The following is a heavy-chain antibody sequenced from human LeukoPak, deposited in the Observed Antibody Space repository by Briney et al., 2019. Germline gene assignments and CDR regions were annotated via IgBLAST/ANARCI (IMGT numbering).Heavy chain of an antibody. CDR3: ARAMRRYSSSWGLGY. CDR1: GYTLTELS. CDR2: MNPNSGNT. V-gene: IGHV1-8*01. Sequence: ASVKVSCKVSGYTLTELSMHWVRQAPGQGLEWMGWMNPNSGNTGYAQKFQGRVTMTRNTSISTAYMELSSLRSEDTAVYYCARAMRRYSSSWGLGYWGQGTLVTVSS. J-gene: IGHJ4*02. D-gene: IGHD6-13*01.